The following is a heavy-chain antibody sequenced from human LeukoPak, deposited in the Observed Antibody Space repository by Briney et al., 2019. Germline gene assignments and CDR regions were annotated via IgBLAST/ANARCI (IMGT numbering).Heavy chain of an antibody. J-gene: IGHJ4*02. CDR1: GYTFTSYY. CDR2: INPSGGST. CDR3: AREVVVGATLLLRKLGYFDY. Sequence: GGSVKVSCKASGYTFTSYYMHWVRQAPGQRLEWMGIINPSGGSTSYAQKFQGRVTMTRHMSTSKVDMELSSQGSDGTAGYYCAREVVVGATLLLRKLGYFDYWGQGTLVTVSS. V-gene: IGHV1-46*01. D-gene: IGHD1-26*01.